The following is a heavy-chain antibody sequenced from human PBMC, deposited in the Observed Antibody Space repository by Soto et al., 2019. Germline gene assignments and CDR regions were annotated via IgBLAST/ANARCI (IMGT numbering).Heavy chain of an antibody. D-gene: IGHD3-22*01. CDR2: IYYSGST. V-gene: IGHV4-39*01. Sequence: SETLSLTCTVSGGSISSSSYYWGWSRQPPGKGLEWIGSIYYSGSTYYNPSPKSRVTISVDTSKNQFSLKLSSVTAADTAVYYCARHVGEVDSKYYYDSSGYPTHWGQGTLVTVSS. CDR3: ARHVGEVDSKYYYDSSGYPTH. J-gene: IGHJ4*02. CDR1: GGSISSSSYY.